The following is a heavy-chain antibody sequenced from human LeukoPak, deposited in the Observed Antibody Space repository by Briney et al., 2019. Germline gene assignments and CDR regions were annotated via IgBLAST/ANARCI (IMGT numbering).Heavy chain of an antibody. CDR2: INPNSGGT. CDR3: ARVVAGRDYDFWSGYYYYYYMDV. J-gene: IGHJ6*03. D-gene: IGHD3-3*01. Sequence: ASVKVSCNASGYTFTGYYMHWVRQAPGQGLEWMGWINPNSGGTNYAQNFQGRVTMTRDTSISTAYMELSRLRSDDTAVYYCARVVAGRDYDFWSGYYYYYYMDVWAKGPRSPSP. V-gene: IGHV1-2*02. CDR1: GYTFTGYY.